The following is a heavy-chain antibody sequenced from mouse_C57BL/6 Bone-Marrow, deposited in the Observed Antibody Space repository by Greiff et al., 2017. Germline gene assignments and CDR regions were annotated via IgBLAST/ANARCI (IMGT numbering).Heavy chain of an antibody. V-gene: IGHV2-2*01. J-gene: IGHJ4*01. CDR1: GFSLTSYG. Sequence: QVQLKQSGPGLVQPSQSLSITCTVSGFSLTSYGVHWVRQSPGKGLEWLGVIWSGGSTDYNAAFISRLSISKDNSKSQVFFKMNSLQADDTAIYYCARNGACYYGSSYYYAMDYWGQGTSVTVSS. CDR3: ARNGACYYGSSYYYAMDY. D-gene: IGHD1-1*01. CDR2: IWSGGST.